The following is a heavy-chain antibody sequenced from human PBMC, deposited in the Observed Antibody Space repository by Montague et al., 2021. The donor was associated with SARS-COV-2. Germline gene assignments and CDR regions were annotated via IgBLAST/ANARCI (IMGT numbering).Heavy chain of an antibody. V-gene: IGHV4-39*07. Sequence: SETRSLTCSVSDASISTSNYWGWLRQTPGKGLEWIASIHFTGTTYYKPSLKSRVTISVDTSKNQFSLKLTSLTAADTAIYFCARDRNDGHDRFFDYWGQGTLVTVSS. CDR2: IHFTGTT. CDR1: DASISTSNY. D-gene: IGHD1-1*01. CDR3: ARDRNDGHDRFFDY. J-gene: IGHJ4*02.